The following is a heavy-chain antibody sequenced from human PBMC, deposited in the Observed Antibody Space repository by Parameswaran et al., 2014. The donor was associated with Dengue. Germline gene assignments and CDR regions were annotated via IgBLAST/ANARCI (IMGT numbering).Heavy chain of an antibody. CDR3: AKGPYCSSTSCYFYGMDV. D-gene: IGHD2-2*01. Sequence: GESLKISCAASGFTFSSYAMSWVRQAPGKGLEWVSAISGSGGSTYYADSVKGRFTISRDNSKNTLYLQMNSLRAEDTAVYYCAKGPYCSSTSCYFYGMDVWGQGTTVTVSS. J-gene: IGHJ6*02. V-gene: IGHV3-23*01. CDR2: ISGSGGST. CDR1: GFTFSSYA.